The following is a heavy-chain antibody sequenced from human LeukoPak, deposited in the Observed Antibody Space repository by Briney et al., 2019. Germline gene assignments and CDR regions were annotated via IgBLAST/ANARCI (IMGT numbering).Heavy chain of an antibody. Sequence: SETLSLTCTVSGGSISSSSYYWGWIRQPPGKGLEWIGYIYYSGSTNYNPSLKSRVTISVDTSKNQFSLKLSSVTAADTAVYYCASHLYSSGWYYFDHWGQGTLVTVSS. CDR3: ASHLYSSGWYYFDH. V-gene: IGHV4-61*05. CDR1: GGSISSSSYY. CDR2: IYYSGST. D-gene: IGHD6-19*01. J-gene: IGHJ4*02.